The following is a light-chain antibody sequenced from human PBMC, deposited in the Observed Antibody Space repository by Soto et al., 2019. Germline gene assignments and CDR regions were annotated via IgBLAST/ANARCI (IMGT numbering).Light chain of an antibody. J-gene: IGKJ1*01. CDR3: QQYYRYPGT. V-gene: IGKV1-5*03. CDR1: QSVDTC. Sequence: DIQMTQSPSTLSASVGDRGTITCRASQSVDTCLAWYQQKPGKAPHLLIYKPSSLEAGVSSRFSGSGSVTQYTLTISSMQPDDYSSNYCQQYYRYPGTFGQGTKGESK. CDR2: KPS.